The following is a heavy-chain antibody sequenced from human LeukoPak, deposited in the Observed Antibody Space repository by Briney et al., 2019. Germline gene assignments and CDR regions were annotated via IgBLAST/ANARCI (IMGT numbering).Heavy chain of an antibody. CDR3: ARGGGFGYYPDY. J-gene: IGHJ4*02. CDR1: GGSFSGYY. D-gene: IGHD3-22*01. V-gene: IGHV4-34*01. CDR2: INHSGST. Sequence: SETLSLTCAVYGGSFSGYYWSWIRQPPGEGLEWIGEINHSGSTNYNPSLKSRVTISVDTSKNQFSLKLSSVTAADTAVYYCARGGGFGYYPDYWGQGTLVTVSS.